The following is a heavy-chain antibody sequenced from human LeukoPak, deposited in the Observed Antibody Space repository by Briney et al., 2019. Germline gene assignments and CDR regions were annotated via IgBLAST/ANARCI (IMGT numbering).Heavy chain of an antibody. D-gene: IGHD6-13*01. Sequence: ASVKVSCKASGYTFSIYNMHWVRQAPGQGLEWMGIINPSGGTSYAQKLQGRITMARDTSTSTLLMELSSLRSEDTAVYYCAREGVAGTGLDYWGQGTLVTVSS. CDR2: INPSGGT. J-gene: IGHJ4*02. V-gene: IGHV1-46*01. CDR3: AREGVAGTGLDY. CDR1: GYTFSIYN.